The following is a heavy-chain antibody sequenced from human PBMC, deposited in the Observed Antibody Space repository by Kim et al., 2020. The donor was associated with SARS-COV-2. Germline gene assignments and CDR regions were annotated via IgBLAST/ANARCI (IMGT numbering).Heavy chain of an antibody. CDR1: GDSVSSNSAA. D-gene: IGHD2-15*01. CDR3: ASSVLGYCSGGSCWRLGEPALTMYYFDY. J-gene: IGHJ4*02. Sequence: SQTLSLTCAISGDSVSSNSAAWNWIRQSPSRGLEWLGRTYYRSKWYNDYAVSVKSRITINPDTSKNQFSLQLNSVTPEDTAVYYCASSVLGYCSGGSCWRLGEPALTMYYFDYWGQGTLVTVSS. CDR2: TYYRSKWYN. V-gene: IGHV6-1*01.